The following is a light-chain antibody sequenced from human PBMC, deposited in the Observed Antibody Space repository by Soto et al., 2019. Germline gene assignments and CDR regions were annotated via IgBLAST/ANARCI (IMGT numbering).Light chain of an antibody. Sequence: QSVLTQPPSASGSPGQSVTVSCTGTSNDVGGYNYVSWYQQHLGKAPKLIIYEVSQRPSGVPDRFSGSKSGNTASLTVSGLQTEDEADYYCSAYAGSNNFVFGSGTKVTVL. CDR3: SAYAGSNNFV. CDR2: EVS. CDR1: SNDVGGYNY. V-gene: IGLV2-8*01. J-gene: IGLJ1*01.